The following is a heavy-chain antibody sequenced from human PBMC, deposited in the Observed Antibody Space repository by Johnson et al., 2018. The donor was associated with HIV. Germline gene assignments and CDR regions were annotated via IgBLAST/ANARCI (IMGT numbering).Heavy chain of an antibody. CDR2: IYSDGSDT. D-gene: IGHD6-19*01. CDR3: ARKQWLEIPSDGLDV. CDR1: GFIFRNYW. V-gene: IGHV3-74*03. J-gene: IGHJ3*01. Sequence: VQLLESGGGLVQPGGSLRLSCAASGFIFRNYWMHWVRQAPGKGLVWVARIYSDGSDTAYADSVKGRFTISRDNAKKTLYLQMNSLRAEDTAIYYCARKQWLEIPSDGLDVWCQGTMVTVSS.